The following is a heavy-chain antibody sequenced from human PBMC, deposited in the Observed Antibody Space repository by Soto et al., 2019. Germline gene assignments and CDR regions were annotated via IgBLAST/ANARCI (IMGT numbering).Heavy chain of an antibody. J-gene: IGHJ6*02. CDR1: GYNLREYG. Sequence: QGQLVQSGVEVKKPGASVKVSCTAYGYNLREYGVSWLRQAPGLGFEWMGWISGDNVNRRSSQKFQDRLTMTTDTSTNTASLELRSLRSDDTALYYCGREGQQLAQEQFFQFNGVDVWGQGTSVTVSS. CDR2: ISGDNVNR. D-gene: IGHD6-13*01. CDR3: GREGQQLAQEQFFQFNGVDV. V-gene: IGHV1-18*01.